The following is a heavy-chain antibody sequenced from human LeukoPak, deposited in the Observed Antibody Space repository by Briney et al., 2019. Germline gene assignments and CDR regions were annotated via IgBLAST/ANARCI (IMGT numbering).Heavy chain of an antibody. CDR1: GGSFSSYY. CDR3: ARSELLWFGGVNSGFDY. CDR2: IYYSGST. V-gene: IGHV4-59*01. J-gene: IGHJ4*02. D-gene: IGHD3-10*01. Sequence: KSSETLSLTCTVSGGSFSSYYWSWIRQPPGKGLEWIGYIYYSGSTNYNPSLKSRVTISLDTSKNQSSLKLSSVTAADTAVYYCARSELLWFGGVNSGFDYWGQGTLVTVSS.